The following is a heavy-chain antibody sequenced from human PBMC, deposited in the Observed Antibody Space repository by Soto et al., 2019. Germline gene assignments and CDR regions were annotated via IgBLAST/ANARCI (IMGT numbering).Heavy chain of an antibody. CDR2: IYYSGST. J-gene: IGHJ4*02. CDR3: ARQGGVSQNDY. D-gene: IGHD6-25*01. V-gene: IGHV4-39*01. CDR1: GGSISSSSYY. Sequence: QLQLQESGPGLVKPSETLSLTCTVSGGSISSSSYYWGWIRQPPGKGLEWIGSIYYSGSTYYNPSLKSRVTISVDTSKNQFSLKLSSVTAADTAVYYCARQGGVSQNDYWGQGTLVTVSS.